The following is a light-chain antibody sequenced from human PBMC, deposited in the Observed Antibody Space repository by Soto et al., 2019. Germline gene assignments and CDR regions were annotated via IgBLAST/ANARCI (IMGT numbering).Light chain of an antibody. CDR1: SSNIGSNY. CDR2: RNN. V-gene: IGLV1-47*01. Sequence: QSVLTQPPSASGTPGQRVTISCSGSSSNIGSNYVYWYQQLPGTAPKLLIYRNNQRPSGVPDRFSGSKSGTSASLAISGLRSEDDADYYCAAWDDSLSAYVVFGGGPKLTVL. J-gene: IGLJ2*01. CDR3: AAWDDSLSAYVV.